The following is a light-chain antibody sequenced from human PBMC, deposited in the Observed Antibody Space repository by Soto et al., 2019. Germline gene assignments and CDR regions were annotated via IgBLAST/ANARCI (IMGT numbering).Light chain of an antibody. CDR1: SNDVGLYNY. Sequence: QSVLTQPASVSGSPGQSITISCTGTSNDVGLYNYVSWYQQHPGKAPKLMIYDVSNRPSGVSNRFSGSKSGNTASLTISGLQAEDEADYFCSSYAGSTTSVLFGGGTKLTVL. CDR2: DVS. J-gene: IGLJ2*01. V-gene: IGLV2-14*01. CDR3: SSYAGSTTSVL.